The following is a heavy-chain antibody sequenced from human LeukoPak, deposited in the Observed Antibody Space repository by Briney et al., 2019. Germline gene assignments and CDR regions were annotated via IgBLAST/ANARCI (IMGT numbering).Heavy chain of an antibody. Sequence: SETLSLTCTVSGGSISSSSYYWGWIRQPPGKGLEWIGSIYYSGSTYYNPSLKSRVTISVDTSKNQFSLKLSSVTAADTAVYYCARQRAAAGNSFDPWGQGTLVTVSS. CDR2: IYYSGST. V-gene: IGHV4-39*01. J-gene: IGHJ5*02. CDR1: GGSISSSSYY. D-gene: IGHD6-13*01. CDR3: ARQRAAAGNSFDP.